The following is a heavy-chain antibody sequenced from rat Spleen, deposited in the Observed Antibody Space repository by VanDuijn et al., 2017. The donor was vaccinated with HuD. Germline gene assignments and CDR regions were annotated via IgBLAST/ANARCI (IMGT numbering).Heavy chain of an antibody. V-gene: IGHV5-19*01. Sequence: EVQLVESGGGLVQPGRSLKLSCVASGFTFSNYGMHWIRQAPTKGLEWVTSISPGGVSTFYRDSVKGRFTISRDNAKSTLYLQMDSLRSEDTATYYCGKDMNYYSTYPFYVMGAWGQGASVTVSS. CDR3: GKDMNYYSTYPFYVMGA. D-gene: IGHD1-2*01. CDR1: GFTFSNYG. CDR2: ISPGGVST. J-gene: IGHJ4*01.